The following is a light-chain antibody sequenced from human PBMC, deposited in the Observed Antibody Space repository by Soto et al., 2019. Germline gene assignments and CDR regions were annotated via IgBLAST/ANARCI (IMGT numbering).Light chain of an antibody. J-gene: IGKJ1*01. Sequence: EIVLTQSPGTLSLSPGEGATLSCRASQSVSSSYLAWYQQRPCQAPRLLIHGASSRATGIPDRFSGSGSGTDFTLTISRLEPEDFAVYYCQQYGSSPRTFGQGTKVEIK. CDR3: QQYGSSPRT. V-gene: IGKV3-20*01. CDR1: QSVSSSY. CDR2: GAS.